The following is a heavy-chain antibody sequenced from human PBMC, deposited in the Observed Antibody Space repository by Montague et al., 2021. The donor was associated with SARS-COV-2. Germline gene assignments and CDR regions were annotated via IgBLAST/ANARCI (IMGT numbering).Heavy chain of an antibody. CDR2: VHFTGTT. J-gene: IGHJ3*02. Sequence: SETLSLTCTVSGGPTTVSRYDWGWIRQPPGKGLEWIGSVHFTGTTSYNASLKSRLTISVDTSENQFSLKMTSVTASDTAVYYCARHRANAGSFDIWGQGTMVTVSS. V-gene: IGHV4-39*01. D-gene: IGHD1-1*01. CDR3: ARHRANAGSFDI. CDR1: GGPTTVSRYD.